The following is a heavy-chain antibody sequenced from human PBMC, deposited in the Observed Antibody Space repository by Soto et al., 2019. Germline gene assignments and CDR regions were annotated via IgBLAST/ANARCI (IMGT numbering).Heavy chain of an antibody. CDR3: ATYSSSWYVVY. CDR1: GGSISSSSYY. J-gene: IGHJ4*02. V-gene: IGHV4-39*01. D-gene: IGHD6-13*01. CDR2: IYYSGST. Sequence: PSETLSLTCTVSGGSISSSSYYCGWIRQPPGKGLEWIGSIYYSGSTYYNPSLKSRVTISVDTSKNQFSLKLSSVTAADTAVYYCATYSSSWYVVYWGQGTLVTVSS.